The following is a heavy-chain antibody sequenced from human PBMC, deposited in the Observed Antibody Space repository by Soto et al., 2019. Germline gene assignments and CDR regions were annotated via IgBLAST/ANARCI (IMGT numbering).Heavy chain of an antibody. D-gene: IGHD3-10*01. CDR3: AKDLAPYYGSGSYRAFDY. J-gene: IGHJ4*02. Sequence: GGSLRLSCAASGFTFSSYAMSWVRQAPGKGLEWVSAISGSGGSTYYADSVKGRFTISRDNSKNTLYLQMNSLRAEDTAVYYCAKDLAPYYGSGSYRAFDYWGQGTLVTVSS. CDR1: GFTFSSYA. CDR2: ISGSGGST. V-gene: IGHV3-23*01.